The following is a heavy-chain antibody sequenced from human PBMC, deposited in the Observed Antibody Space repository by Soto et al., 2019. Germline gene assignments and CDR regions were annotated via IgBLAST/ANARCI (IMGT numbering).Heavy chain of an antibody. V-gene: IGHV1-18*01. Sequence: QVQLVQSGAEVKKHGASVKVSCKASCYTFTRYGISWVRQAPGQGLEWMGWISAYNGNTNYAQKLQDIVTRPTDTSTSTAYMELRSLRSEDTAVYYCARVVGHLCDPWGQGTLVTFSS. CDR2: ISAYNGNT. CDR3: ARVVGHLCDP. J-gene: IGHJ5*02. CDR1: CYTFTRYG.